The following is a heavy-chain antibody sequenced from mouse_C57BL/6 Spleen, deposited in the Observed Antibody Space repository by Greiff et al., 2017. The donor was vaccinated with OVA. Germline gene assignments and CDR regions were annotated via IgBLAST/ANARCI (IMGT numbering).Heavy chain of an antibody. Sequence: QVQLQQPGAELVMPGASVKLSCKASGYTFTSYWMHWVKQRPGQGLEWIGEIDPSDSYTNYNQKFKGKSTLTVDKSSSTAYMQLSSLTSEDSAVYYCARSGGLRRDWYFGVWGTGTTVTVSS. J-gene: IGHJ1*03. V-gene: IGHV1-69*01. CDR1: GYTFTSYW. CDR3: ARSGGLRRDWYFGV. CDR2: IDPSDSYT. D-gene: IGHD2-4*01.